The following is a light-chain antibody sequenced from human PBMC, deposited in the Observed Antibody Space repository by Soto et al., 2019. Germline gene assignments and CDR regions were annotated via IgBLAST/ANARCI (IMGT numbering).Light chain of an antibody. CDR2: AAS. V-gene: IGKV1-39*01. Sequence: DIQMTQSPSSLSASVGDRVTITCRASQSISSYLNWYQQKPGKAPKLLIYAASSLQSGVPSRFSGSGYGTDFTLTISSLQPEDFATYSCQQSYSTPQTFGQGTKVEIK. CDR1: QSISSY. J-gene: IGKJ1*01. CDR3: QQSYSTPQT.